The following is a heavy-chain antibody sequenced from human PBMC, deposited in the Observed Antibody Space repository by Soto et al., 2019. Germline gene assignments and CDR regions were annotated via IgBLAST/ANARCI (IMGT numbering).Heavy chain of an antibody. Sequence: ASVKVSCKASGFTFTSYAMHWVRQAPGQRLEWMGWINAGNGNTKYSQKFQGRVTITSDTSASTAYMELSGLSSEDTAVYSCARDLGFGLSDYWGQGTLVTVSS. CDR3: ARDLGFGLSDY. D-gene: IGHD3-10*01. J-gene: IGHJ4*02. V-gene: IGHV1-3*01. CDR2: INAGNGNT. CDR1: GFTFTSYA.